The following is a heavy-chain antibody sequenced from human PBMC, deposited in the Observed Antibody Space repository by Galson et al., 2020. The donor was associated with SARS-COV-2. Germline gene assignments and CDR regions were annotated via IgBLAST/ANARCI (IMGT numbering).Heavy chain of an antibody. Sequence: GGSLRLSCAASGFTFSSYEMNWVRQAPGKGLEWVSYISSSGSTIYYADSVKGRFTISRDNAKNSLYLQMNSLRAEDTAVYYCARGNPIVRDPVPLYYYYYGMDVWGQGTTVTVSS. J-gene: IGHJ6*02. CDR2: ISSSGSTI. D-gene: IGHD1-26*01. V-gene: IGHV3-48*03. CDR1: GFTFSSYE. CDR3: ARGNPIVRDPVPLYYYYYGMDV.